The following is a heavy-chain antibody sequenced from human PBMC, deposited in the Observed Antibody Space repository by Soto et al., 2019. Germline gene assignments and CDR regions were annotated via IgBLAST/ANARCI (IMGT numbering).Heavy chain of an antibody. V-gene: IGHV3-15*07. CDR3: ITVVYDFWSYYSPYYYYGMDV. CDR2: MKSKNDGGTT. D-gene: IGHD3-3*01. CDR1: GFSFSSAW. J-gene: IGHJ6*02. Sequence: GGSLSLSCAVSGFSFSSAWLNWVRQAPGTGLELVGRMKSKNDGGTTDYAAPVKGRFTIASADSKNTLYLQMNSLKTEDTAVYYCITVVYDFWSYYSPYYYYGMDVWGQGTTVTVSS.